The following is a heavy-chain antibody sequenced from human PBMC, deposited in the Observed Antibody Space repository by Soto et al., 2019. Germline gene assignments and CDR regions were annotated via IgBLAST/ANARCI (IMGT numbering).Heavy chain of an antibody. V-gene: IGHV4-31*03. CDR3: ARAESGEGDTTVGWFEP. CDR1: GGSISSGGYY. Sequence: KASETLSLTCTVSGGSISSGGYYWSWIRQHPGRGLEWIGYIYYSGSTYYNPSLKSRVTISVDTSKNQFSLKLSSVTAADKAVYYCARAESGEGDTTVGWFEPWGQGTLVTVSS. D-gene: IGHD1-26*01. J-gene: IGHJ5*02. CDR2: IYYSGST.